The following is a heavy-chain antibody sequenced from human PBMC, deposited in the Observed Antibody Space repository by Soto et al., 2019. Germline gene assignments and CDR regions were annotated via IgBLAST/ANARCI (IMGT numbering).Heavy chain of an antibody. J-gene: IGHJ5*02. Sequence: QVQLVQSGAEVKKPGSSVKVSCKASGGTFSSYGVSWVRQAPGHGLEWMGGIIPFFGTTNYAQKFQGRLTVTGDEATRKDQQELNRLIPAGKAFYFWARAAPTRFHGNVLGNVFEPQGQGTLVTVSS. CDR1: GGTFSSYG. D-gene: IGHD1-1*01. CDR3: ARAAPTRFHGNVLGNVFEP. V-gene: IGHV1-69*01. CDR2: IIPFFGTT.